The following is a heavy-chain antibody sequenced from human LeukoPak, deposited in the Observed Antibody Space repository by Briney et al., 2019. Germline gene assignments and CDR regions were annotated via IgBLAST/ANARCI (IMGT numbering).Heavy chain of an antibody. CDR1: GFKFNNYW. D-gene: IGHD5-24*01. J-gene: IGHJ4*02. CDR2: IKQDEGEK. Sequence: GGSLRLSCAASGFKFNNYWMTWVRQAPGKGLEWVASIKQDEGEKNYLDSVKGRFTFSRDNAKNSLYLQMNSLRAEDTAVYYCARGEEMATIPGIDYWGQGTLVTVSS. V-gene: IGHV3-7*01. CDR3: ARGEEMATIPGIDY.